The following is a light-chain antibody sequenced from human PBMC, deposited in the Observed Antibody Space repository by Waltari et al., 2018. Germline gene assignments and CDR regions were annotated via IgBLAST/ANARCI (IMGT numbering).Light chain of an antibody. CDR2: VNSDGSH. J-gene: IGLJ3*02. Sequence: QLVLTQSPSASASLGASVKLTCTLSSGHSSNVIAWHQQQSEKGPRYLMKVNSDGSHSKGDDIPDRFSGSSSGAERYLTISIVQSEDEADYYCQTGGHGTWVFGGGTKLTVL. CDR3: QTGGHGTWV. V-gene: IGLV4-69*01. CDR1: SGHSSNV.